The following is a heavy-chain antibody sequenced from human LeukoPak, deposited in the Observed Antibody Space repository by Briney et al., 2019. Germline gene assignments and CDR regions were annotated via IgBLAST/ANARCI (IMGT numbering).Heavy chain of an antibody. D-gene: IGHD3-22*01. Sequence: GGSLRLSCAASGFTFSSYGMHWVRQAPGKGLEWVAVIWYDGSNKYYADSVKGRFTISRDNPKNTLYLQMNSLRAEDTAVYYCAREQYYYDSSGYLDYWGQGTLVTVSS. CDR2: IWYDGSNK. CDR3: AREQYYYDSSGYLDY. J-gene: IGHJ4*02. CDR1: GFTFSSYG. V-gene: IGHV3-33*01.